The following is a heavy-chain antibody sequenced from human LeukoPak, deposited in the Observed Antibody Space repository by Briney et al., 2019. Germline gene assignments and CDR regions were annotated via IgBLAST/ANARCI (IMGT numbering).Heavy chain of an antibody. CDR1: GYTFTSFY. CDR3: AREWGPGRSNRFQH. V-gene: IGHV1-46*01. J-gene: IGHJ1*01. CDR2: INPSGGIT. Sequence: ASVNVSCKASGYTFTSFYMHWVRQVPGQGLEWMGIINPSGGITMYAQKFEGRVTMTRDLSSGTVHMELSSLRSEDTAMYYCAREWGPGRSNRFQHWGQDTLVTV. D-gene: IGHD3-3*01.